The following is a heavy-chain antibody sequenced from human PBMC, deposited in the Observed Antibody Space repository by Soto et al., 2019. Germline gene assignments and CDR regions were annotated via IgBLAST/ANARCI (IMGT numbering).Heavy chain of an antibody. D-gene: IGHD6-19*01. Sequence: SVKVSCKASGGTFSSYAISWVRQAPGQGLEWMGGIIPIFGTANYAQKFQGRVAITADKSTSTAYMELSSLRSEDTAVYYCAREVSAVAGIRHYGMDVWGQGTTVTVSS. J-gene: IGHJ6*02. CDR2: IIPIFGTA. V-gene: IGHV1-69*06. CDR3: AREVSAVAGIRHYGMDV. CDR1: GGTFSSYA.